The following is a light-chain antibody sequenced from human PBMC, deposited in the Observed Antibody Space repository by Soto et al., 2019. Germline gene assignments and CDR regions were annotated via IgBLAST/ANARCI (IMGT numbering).Light chain of an antibody. CDR1: QSVADN. Sequence: EVVMTQSPATLSVSPGAMVTLSCRSSQSVADNLAWFQQKPGQGPRLLIYGASTRATGIPARFSGSGSETDFTLTVSSLRSEDFAVYDCQPYNNWPLTFGGGTKVDIK. J-gene: IGKJ4*01. CDR3: QPYNNWPLT. CDR2: GAS. V-gene: IGKV3-15*01.